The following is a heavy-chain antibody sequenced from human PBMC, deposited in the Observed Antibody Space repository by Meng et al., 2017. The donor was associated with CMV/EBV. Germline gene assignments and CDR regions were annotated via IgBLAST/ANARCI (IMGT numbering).Heavy chain of an antibody. Sequence: ASGPVSVKPSQTLSLTFTASGASISSGSYYWSWIRQPAGKGLEWIGRIYTSGSTNYNPSLKSRVTISVDTSKNQFSLKLSSVTAADTAVYYCAREVVVITPYNWFDPWGQGTLVTVSS. J-gene: IGHJ5*02. CDR1: GASISSGSYY. CDR2: IYTSGST. D-gene: IGHD3-22*01. V-gene: IGHV4-61*02. CDR3: AREVVVITPYNWFDP.